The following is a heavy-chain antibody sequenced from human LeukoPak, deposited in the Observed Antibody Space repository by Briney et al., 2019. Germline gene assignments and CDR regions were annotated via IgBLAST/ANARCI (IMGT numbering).Heavy chain of an antibody. CDR3: ARDSGDDFSNWFDP. J-gene: IGHJ5*02. V-gene: IGHV1-18*01. CDR1: VYTFTSYG. CDR2: ISAYNGNT. D-gene: IGHD3-3*01. Sequence: ASVKVSCKASVYTFTSYGISWVRQAPGQGLEWMGWISAYNGNTNYAQKLQGRVTMTTDTSTSTAYMELSSLRSEDTAVYYCARDSGDDFSNWFDPWGQGTLVTVSS.